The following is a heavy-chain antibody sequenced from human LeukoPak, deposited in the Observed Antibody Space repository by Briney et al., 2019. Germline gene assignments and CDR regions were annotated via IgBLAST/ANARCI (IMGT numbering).Heavy chain of an antibody. D-gene: IGHD1-1*01. J-gene: IGHJ4*02. CDR1: GYTFTGYY. Sequence: ASVKVSCKASGYTFTGYYMHWVRQAPGKGLEWMGWINPNSGGTNYAQKFQGRVTMTRDTSISTAYMELSRLRSDDTAVYYCARSWNDWEVVGYWGQGTLVTVSS. CDR3: ARSWNDWEVVGY. V-gene: IGHV1-2*02. CDR2: INPNSGGT.